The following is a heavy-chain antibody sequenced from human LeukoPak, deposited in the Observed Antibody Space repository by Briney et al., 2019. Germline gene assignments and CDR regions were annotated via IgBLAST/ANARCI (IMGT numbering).Heavy chain of an antibody. CDR1: GYTFTGYY. D-gene: IGHD3-10*01. V-gene: IGHV1-2*04. CDR3: ARDSYYYGSGSLLW. J-gene: IGHJ4*02. CDR2: INPNSGGT. Sequence: ASVNVSCKASGYTFTGYYMHWVRQAPGQGLEWMGWINPNSGGTNYAQKFQGWVTMTRDTSISTAYMELSRLRSDDTAVYYCARDSYYYGSGSLLWWGQGTLVTVSS.